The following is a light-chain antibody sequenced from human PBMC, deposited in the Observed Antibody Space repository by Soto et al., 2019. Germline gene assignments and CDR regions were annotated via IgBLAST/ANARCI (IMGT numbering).Light chain of an antibody. J-gene: IGKJ1*01. Sequence: DIVMTQSPDSLAVSLGGRATINCESSQSILYSSNNQNCLAWYQQKPGQPPKLLIYWASTRESGVPDRFSGSGSVTDFTLTISSLQAKDVAVYYCQQYCATPWTFGQGTKVEIK. CDR3: QQYCATPWT. CDR1: QSILYSSNNQNC. V-gene: IGKV4-1*01. CDR2: WAS.